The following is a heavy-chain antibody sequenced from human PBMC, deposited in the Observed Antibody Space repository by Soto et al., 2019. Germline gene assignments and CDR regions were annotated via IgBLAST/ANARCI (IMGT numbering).Heavy chain of an antibody. V-gene: IGHV3-13*01. Sequence: GGSLRLSCAASGFTFSSYDMHWVRQATGKGLEWVSAIGTAGDTYYPGSVKGRFTISRENAKNSLYLQMNSLRAGDTAVYYCAMGRGGSYYYYYGMDVWGQGTTVTVSS. J-gene: IGHJ6*02. D-gene: IGHD1-26*01. CDR3: AMGRGGSYYYYYGMDV. CDR2: IGTAGDT. CDR1: GFTFSSYD.